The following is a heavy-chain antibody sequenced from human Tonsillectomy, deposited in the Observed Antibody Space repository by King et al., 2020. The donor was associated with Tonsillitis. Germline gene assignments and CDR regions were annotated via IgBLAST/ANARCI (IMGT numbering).Heavy chain of an antibody. CDR2: ISYDGSTK. Sequence: QLVQSGGGVVQPGRSLRLSCAASGFTFSSYTMHWVRQAPGKGLEWVALISYDGSTKYYADSVKCRFTISRDNSKNTLYLQMNSLRAEDTAVYYCAKAESAMVLSAFDIWGQGTMVTVSS. CDR3: AKAESAMVLSAFDI. V-gene: IGHV3-30*18. CDR1: GFTFSSYT. D-gene: IGHD5-18*01. J-gene: IGHJ3*02.